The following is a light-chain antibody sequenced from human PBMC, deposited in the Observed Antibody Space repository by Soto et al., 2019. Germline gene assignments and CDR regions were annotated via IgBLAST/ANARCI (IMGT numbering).Light chain of an antibody. J-gene: IGKJ4*01. CDR1: QGISSY. V-gene: IGKV1-5*03. Sequence: IQLTQSPFSLSASVGDRVTITCRASQGISSYLAWYQQKPGKAPNLLIYKASALGSGVPSRFSGGGSGTEFTLTISSLQPDDFATYYCQQYNSYVTFGGGTKVEVK. CDR3: QQYNSYVT. CDR2: KAS.